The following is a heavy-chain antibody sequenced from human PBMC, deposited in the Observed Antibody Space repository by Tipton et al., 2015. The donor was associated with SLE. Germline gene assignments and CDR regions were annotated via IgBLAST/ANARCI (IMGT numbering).Heavy chain of an antibody. CDR3: ARAYSPYYGSGSQND. J-gene: IGHJ4*02. Sequence: GSLRLSCAASGFTFSSYSMNWVRQAPGKGLEWVSSISSSSYYIYYADSVKGRFTISRDNAKNSLYLQMNSLRAEDTAVYYCARAYSPYYGSGSQNDWGQGTLVTVSS. CDR1: GFTFSSYS. V-gene: IGHV3-21*01. D-gene: IGHD3-10*01. CDR2: ISSSSYYI.